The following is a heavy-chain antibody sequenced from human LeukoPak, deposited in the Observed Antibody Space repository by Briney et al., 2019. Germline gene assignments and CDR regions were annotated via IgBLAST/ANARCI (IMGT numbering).Heavy chain of an antibody. CDR2: ISWDDYK. D-gene: IGHD4-17*01. CDR3: ANTYGDFAPFDY. CDR1: GFSLSTSGVA. J-gene: IGHJ4*02. V-gene: IGHV2-5*02. Sequence: SGPTLVKPTQTLTRTCTFSGFSLSTSGVAVGWIRQPPGKALEWLALISWDDYKHYSPYLKSRLTITKGTSKNQVVLTMTNMDPVDTATYYCANTYGDFAPFDYWGPGTLVTVSS.